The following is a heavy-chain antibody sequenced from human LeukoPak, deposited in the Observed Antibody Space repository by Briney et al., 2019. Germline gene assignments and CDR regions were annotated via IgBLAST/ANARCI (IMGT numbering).Heavy chain of an antibody. V-gene: IGHV5-51*01. J-gene: IGHJ4*02. D-gene: IGHD3-9*01. CDR2: IYPGDSDT. CDR3: VTGYSPYYFDY. Sequence: GESLKISCKGSGYSFTSYWIGWVRQMPGKGLEWMGIIYPGDSDTRYSSSFQGQVTISADKSISTAYLQWSSLKASDTAMYYCVTGYSPYYFDYWSQGTLVTVSS. CDR1: GYSFTSYW.